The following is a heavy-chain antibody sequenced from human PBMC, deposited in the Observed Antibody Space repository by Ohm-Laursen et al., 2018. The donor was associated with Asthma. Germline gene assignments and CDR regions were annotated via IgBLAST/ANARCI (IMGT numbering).Heavy chain of an antibody. J-gene: IGHJ4*02. CDR3: ARERDNGGKGGYFDF. Sequence: SLSLSCTASGITFSGYYMTWIRQAPGKGLERVAYISTCGTYTNYADSVKGRFTISRDNAKNSLYLQMNSLGAEDTAVYYCARERDNGGKGGYFDFWGQGTLVTVSS. D-gene: IGHD4-23*01. V-gene: IGHV3-11*06. CDR1: GITFSGYY. CDR2: ISTCGTYT.